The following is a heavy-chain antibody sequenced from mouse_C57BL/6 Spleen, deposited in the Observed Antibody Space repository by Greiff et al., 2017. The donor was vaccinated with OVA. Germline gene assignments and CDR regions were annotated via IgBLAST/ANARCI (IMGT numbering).Heavy chain of an antibody. Sequence: EVHLVESGGGLVKPGGSLKLSCAASGFTFSSYAMSWVRQTPEKRLEWVATISDGGSYTYYPDNVKGRFTISRDNAKNNLYLQMSHLKSEDTAMYYCARVPYYYGSSYEYAMDYWGQGTSVTVSS. V-gene: IGHV5-4*01. CDR2: ISDGGSYT. J-gene: IGHJ4*01. D-gene: IGHD1-1*01. CDR1: GFTFSSYA. CDR3: ARVPYYYGSSYEYAMDY.